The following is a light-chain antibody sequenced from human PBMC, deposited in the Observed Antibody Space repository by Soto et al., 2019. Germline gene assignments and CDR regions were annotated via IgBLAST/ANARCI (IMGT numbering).Light chain of an antibody. CDR1: SSDVGIYNR. Sequence: QSALTQPPSVSGSPGQSVTISCTGTSSDVGIYNRVSWYQQTPGTAPKLMIYEVSNRPSGVPDRFSGSKSGNTASLTISGLQTEDEADYYCSLYSSSSTWVFGGGTKLTGL. V-gene: IGLV2-18*01. CDR3: SLYSSSSTWV. J-gene: IGLJ3*02. CDR2: EVS.